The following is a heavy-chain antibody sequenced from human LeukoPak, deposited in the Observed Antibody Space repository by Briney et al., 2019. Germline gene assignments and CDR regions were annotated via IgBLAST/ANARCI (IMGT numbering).Heavy chain of an antibody. V-gene: IGHV5-51*01. Sequence: GESLKISCKGSGYSFATYWIGWVRQMPGKGLEWMGITYPGDSDIRYSPSFQGQVTISADKSISTAYLQWSSLKASDTAMYYCARPGPRMDAFDIWGQGTMVTVSS. D-gene: IGHD1-14*01. CDR2: TYPGDSDI. CDR1: GYSFATYW. CDR3: ARPGPRMDAFDI. J-gene: IGHJ3*02.